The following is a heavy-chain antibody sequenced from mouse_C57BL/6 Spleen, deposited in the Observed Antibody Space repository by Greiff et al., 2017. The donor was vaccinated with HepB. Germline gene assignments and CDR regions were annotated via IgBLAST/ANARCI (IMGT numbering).Heavy chain of an antibody. Sequence: QVQLKQPGTELVKPGASVKLSCKASGYTFTSYWMHWVKQRPGQGLEWIGNINPSNGGTNYNEKFKSKATLTVDKSSSTAYMQLSSLTSEDSAVYYCARGGLYYDYDEFAYWGQGTLVTVSA. J-gene: IGHJ3*01. CDR2: INPSNGGT. V-gene: IGHV1-53*01. CDR1: GYTFTSYW. CDR3: ARGGLYYDYDEFAY. D-gene: IGHD2-4*01.